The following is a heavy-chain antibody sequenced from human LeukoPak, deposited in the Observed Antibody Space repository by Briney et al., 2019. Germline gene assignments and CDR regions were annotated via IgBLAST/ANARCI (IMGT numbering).Heavy chain of an antibody. Sequence: SQTLSLTCTVSGGSINSGSYSWTWIRQPAGKGLEWIGRIHNSGSTDYTPSLKSRVTTLIDTSKNQFFLKLTSVTAADTAVYYSARADRSGYFGNVVAFDIWGQGTMVTVSS. CDR2: IHNSGST. V-gene: IGHV4-61*02. J-gene: IGHJ3*02. CDR1: GGSINSGSYS. CDR3: ARADRSGYFGNVVAFDI. D-gene: IGHD3-22*01.